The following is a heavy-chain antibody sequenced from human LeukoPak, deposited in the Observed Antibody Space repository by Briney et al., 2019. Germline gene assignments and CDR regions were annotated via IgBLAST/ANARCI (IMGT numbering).Heavy chain of an antibody. J-gene: IGHJ4*02. Sequence: PGGSLRLSCAASGFTFSSYAMHWVRQAPGKGLEWVAVISYDGSNKYYADSVKGRFTISGDNSKNTLYLQMNSLRAEDTAVYYCARDLAVYAIRGIGYWGQGTLVTVSS. CDR3: ARDLAVYAIRGIGY. D-gene: IGHD2-8*01. V-gene: IGHV3-30*04. CDR1: GFTFSSYA. CDR2: ISYDGSNK.